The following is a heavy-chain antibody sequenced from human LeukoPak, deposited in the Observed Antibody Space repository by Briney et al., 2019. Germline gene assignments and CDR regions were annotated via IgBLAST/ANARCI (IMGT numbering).Heavy chain of an antibody. D-gene: IGHD3-10*01. V-gene: IGHV4-4*02. CDR1: GGSISSSNW. Sequence: PSETLSLTCTVSGGSISSSNWWSWVRQPPGKGLESIGEIYHIETTNYNPSLKSRVTISVDKSKNQFSLKLNSVTAADTAVYYCARGHTRITMLRGSRSAYYFDYWGQGTLVTVSS. J-gene: IGHJ4*02. CDR3: ARGHTRITMLRGSRSAYYFDY. CDR2: IYHIETT.